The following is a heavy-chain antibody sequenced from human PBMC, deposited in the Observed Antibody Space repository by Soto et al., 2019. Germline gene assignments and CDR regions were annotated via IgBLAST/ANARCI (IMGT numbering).Heavy chain of an antibody. D-gene: IGHD1-20*01. Sequence: ASVKVSCKASGYDFTDHYIHWVRQAPGQGLEWMGIISPDGGSTRYSQKFQARITMTRDTSTSTVYMELSSLRSEDTAVYYCARGPYNWMGFDYWGQGTLVTVSS. CDR1: GYDFTDHY. V-gene: IGHV1-46*01. J-gene: IGHJ4*02. CDR3: ARGPYNWMGFDY. CDR2: ISPDGGST.